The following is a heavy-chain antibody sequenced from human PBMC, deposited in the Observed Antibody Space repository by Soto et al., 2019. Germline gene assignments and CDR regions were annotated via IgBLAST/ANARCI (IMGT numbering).Heavy chain of an antibody. CDR2: INGDGSST. CDR3: ASLVGTSRFWYFDL. V-gene: IGHV3-74*01. CDR1: GFTFSRYW. J-gene: IGHJ2*01. Sequence: GGSLRLSCAASGFTFSRYWMYWVRQAPGKGLVWVSRINGDGSSTTYAYSVKGRFTISRDNANNTLHLQMNSLRAEDTGLYYFASLVGTSRFWYFDLWGSGTLVTVSS. D-gene: IGHD1-26*01.